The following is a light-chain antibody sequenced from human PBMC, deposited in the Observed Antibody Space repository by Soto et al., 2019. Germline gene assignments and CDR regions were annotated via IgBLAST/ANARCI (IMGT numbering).Light chain of an antibody. J-gene: IGKJ4*01. CDR2: GAS. CDR3: HQDNMWPPLI. CDR1: QSVRSN. V-gene: IGKV3-15*01. Sequence: EIVMTQSPATLSVSPGESATLSCRASQSVRSNLAWYQQKPGQAPRLLIYGASTRATGIPARFSGSGSGTEFTLTISSLQSEDFAVYYCHQDNMWPPLIFGGGTKGEIK.